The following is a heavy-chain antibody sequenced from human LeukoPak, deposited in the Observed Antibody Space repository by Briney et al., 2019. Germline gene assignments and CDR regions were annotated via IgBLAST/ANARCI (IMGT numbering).Heavy chain of an antibody. CDR3: ARGHQVAARPVDY. V-gene: IGHV3-48*01. D-gene: IGHD6-6*01. CDR1: GFTFSSYS. J-gene: IGHJ4*02. Sequence: GGSLRLSCAASGFTFSSYSMNWVRQAPGKGLECVSYISSSSSTIYYADSVKGRFTISRDNAKNSLYLQMNSLRAEDTAVYYCARGHQVAARPVDYWGQGTLVTVSS. CDR2: ISSSSSTI.